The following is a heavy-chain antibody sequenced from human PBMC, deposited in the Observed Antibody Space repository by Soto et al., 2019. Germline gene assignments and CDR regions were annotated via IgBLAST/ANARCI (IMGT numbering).Heavy chain of an antibody. V-gene: IGHV1-3*01. CDR2: INAGNGNT. D-gene: IGHD3-3*01. CDR3: ARSPTYYDFWSGPTPLGY. CDR1: GYTFTSYA. J-gene: IGHJ4*02. Sequence: GASGRVCCKASGYTFTSYAMHWVRQAPGQRLEWMGWINAGNGNTKYSQKFQGRVTITRDTSASTAYMELSSLRSEDTAVYYCARSPTYYDFWSGPTPLGYWGQGTLVTVSS.